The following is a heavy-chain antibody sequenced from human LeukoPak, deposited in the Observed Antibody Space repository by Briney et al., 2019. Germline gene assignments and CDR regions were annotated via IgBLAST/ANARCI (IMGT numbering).Heavy chain of an antibody. CDR1: GFTFSSYG. CDR2: IRYDGSNK. Sequence: SGGPLRLSCAASGFTFSSYGMLWVRQAPAKGLAGVAFIRYDGSNKYYADSVKGRFTISRDNSKNTLYLQMNSLRAEDTAVYYCAKDATKYSSGWYLWFDPWGQGNLVTVFS. D-gene: IGHD6-19*01. V-gene: IGHV3-30*02. J-gene: IGHJ5*02. CDR3: AKDATKYSSGWYLWFDP.